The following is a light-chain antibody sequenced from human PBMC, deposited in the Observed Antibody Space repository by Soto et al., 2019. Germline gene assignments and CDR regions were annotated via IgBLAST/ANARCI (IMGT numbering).Light chain of an antibody. Sequence: EIVMTQSPATLSVSPGERATLSCRASQSVSSKLAWFQQKPGQAPRLLIYGASARATGIPARFSGSGSGTEFTLTISSLQSEDFAVYYCQHYNNWPFTFGQGTKVDIK. V-gene: IGKV3-15*01. CDR3: QHYNNWPFT. J-gene: IGKJ2*01. CDR1: QSVSSK. CDR2: GAS.